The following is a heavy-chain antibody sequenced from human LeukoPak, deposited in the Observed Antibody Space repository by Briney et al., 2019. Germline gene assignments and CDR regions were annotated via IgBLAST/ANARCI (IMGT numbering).Heavy chain of an antibody. CDR2: IYYSGST. D-gene: IGHD2-15*01. V-gene: IGHV4-59*01. CDR3: ARGTVAATLGYYYMDV. J-gene: IGHJ6*03. CDR1: GASISSYY. Sequence: SETLSLTCTVSGASISSYYWSWIRQPPGKGLEWIGYIYYSGSTNYNPSLKSRVTISVDTSKNQFSLKLSSVTAADTAVYYCARGTVAATLGYYYMDVWGKGTTVTVSS.